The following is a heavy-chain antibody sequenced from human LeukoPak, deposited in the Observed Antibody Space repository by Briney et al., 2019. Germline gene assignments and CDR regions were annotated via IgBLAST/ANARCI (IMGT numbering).Heavy chain of an antibody. D-gene: IGHD3-10*01. CDR3: ARDLPGYYGSGSQPEFYFDY. CDR2: ISSSSSTI. V-gene: IGHV3-48*04. J-gene: IGHJ4*02. CDR1: GFTFSSYS. Sequence: GGSLRLSCAASGFTFSSYSMNWVRQAPGKGLEWVSYISSSSSTIYYADSVKGRFTISRDNAKNSLYLQMNSLRAEDTAVYYCARDLPGYYGSGSQPEFYFDYWGQGTLVTVSS.